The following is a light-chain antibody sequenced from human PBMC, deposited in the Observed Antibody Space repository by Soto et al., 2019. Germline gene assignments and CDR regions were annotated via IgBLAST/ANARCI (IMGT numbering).Light chain of an antibody. CDR1: QSVSNSY. Sequence: EIVLTQSPATLSLSPGERATLSCGASQSVSNSYLAWYQQKPGLAPRLLIYDASSRATGIPDRFSGSGSGTDFTLTISRLEPEDFAVYYCQQYGSSPRTFGQGTKLEIK. CDR2: DAS. CDR3: QQYGSSPRT. J-gene: IGKJ2*01. V-gene: IGKV3D-20*01.